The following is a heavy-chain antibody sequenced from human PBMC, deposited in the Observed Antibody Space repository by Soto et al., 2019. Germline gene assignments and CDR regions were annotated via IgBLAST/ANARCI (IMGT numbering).Heavy chain of an antibody. J-gene: IGHJ5*02. V-gene: IGHV4-4*02. D-gene: IGHD6-13*01. CDR1: GGSISSSNW. CDR2: IYHSGST. Sequence: QVQLQESGPGLVKPSGTLSLTCAVSGGSISSSNWWSWVRQPPGKGLEWIGDIYHSGSTNYNPSLKSRITISVDKSKNQSSLKLSSVTAADTAVYYCARVIATAVHWFDPWGEGTLVTVSS. CDR3: ARVIATAVHWFDP.